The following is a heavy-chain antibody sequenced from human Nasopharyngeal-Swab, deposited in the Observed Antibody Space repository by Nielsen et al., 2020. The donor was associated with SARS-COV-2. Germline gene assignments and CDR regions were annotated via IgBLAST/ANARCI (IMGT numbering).Heavy chain of an antibody. D-gene: IGHD6-13*01. J-gene: IGHJ6*03. CDR2: IYYSGST. V-gene: IGHV4-59*08. CDR3: ARIIAAAGTVGYMDV. Sequence: WIRQPPGKGLEWIGYIYYSGSTNYNPSLKSRVTISVDTSKNQFSLKLSSVTAADTAVHYCARIIAAAGTVGYMDVWGKGTTVTVSS.